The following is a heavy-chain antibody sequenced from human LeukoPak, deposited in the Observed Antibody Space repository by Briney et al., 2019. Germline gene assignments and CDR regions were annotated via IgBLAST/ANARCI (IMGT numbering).Heavy chain of an antibody. CDR1: GFTFSSYD. D-gene: IGHD5-18*01. V-gene: IGHV3-13*04. CDR2: IGTAGDT. J-gene: IGHJ5*02. Sequence: GGSLRLSCAASGFTFSSYDMHWVRQATGKGLEWVSAIGTAGDTYYPGSVKGRFTISRENAKNSLYLQMNSLRAGDTAVYYCARAVGYSYGKRWFDPWGQGTLVTVSS. CDR3: ARAVGYSYGKRWFDP.